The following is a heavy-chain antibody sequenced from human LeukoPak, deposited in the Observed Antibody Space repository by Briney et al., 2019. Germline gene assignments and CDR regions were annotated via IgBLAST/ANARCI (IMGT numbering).Heavy chain of an antibody. D-gene: IGHD3-10*01. CDR3: AKAHSFASGTYYNGNWFHP. CDR2: FDPEEGET. V-gene: IGHV1-24*01. J-gene: IGHJ5*02. CDR1: GYTLTELS. Sequence: PRASVKVSCKVTGYTLTELSMHWVRQAPGKGLEWLGGFDPEEGETIYAQKIQGRVTMTEDTSTATAYMESSSLSSEDTAVYYCAKAHSFASGTYYNGNWFHPWGQGTLVTVSS.